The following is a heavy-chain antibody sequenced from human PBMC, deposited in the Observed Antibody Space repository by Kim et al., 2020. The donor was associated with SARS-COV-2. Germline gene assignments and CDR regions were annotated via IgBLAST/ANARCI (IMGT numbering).Heavy chain of an antibody. CDR2: YAT. CDR3: TSGSYWNTY. J-gene: IGHJ4*02. V-gene: IGHV3-73*01. Sequence: YATAYAASVKGRFTISRDDSKNTAYLQMNSLKTEDTAVYYCTSGSYWNTYWGQGTLVTVSS. D-gene: IGHD1-26*01.